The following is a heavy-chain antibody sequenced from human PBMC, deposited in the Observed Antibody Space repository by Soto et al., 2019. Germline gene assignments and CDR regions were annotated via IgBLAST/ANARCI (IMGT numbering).Heavy chain of an antibody. CDR3: ARRPWGGMDV. CDR2: IFYSGST. D-gene: IGHD3-16*01. J-gene: IGHJ6*02. CDR1: RASISGYY. V-gene: IGHV4-59*08. Sequence: QVRLQESGPGLVQPSETLSLTCTVSRASISGYYWNWIRQPPGKGLEWIGSIFYSGSTKYNPSLSSRLTTSLNTSKNQISLKLSSVTAADTAVYYCARRPWGGMDVWGQGTTVTVSS.